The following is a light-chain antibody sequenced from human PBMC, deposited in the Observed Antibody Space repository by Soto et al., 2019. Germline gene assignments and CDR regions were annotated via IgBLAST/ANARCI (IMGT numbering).Light chain of an antibody. Sequence: DIVLTQSPGNLSLSPGERASLSCRASQSVNNIYLAWYQQKPGQAPRLLIYGTSSRATGIPDRFSGSGSGTDFTLTISRLEPEDFAVYYCRHYGSSPPMYTFGQGTKLEIK. CDR1: QSVNNIY. CDR2: GTS. V-gene: IGKV3-20*01. CDR3: RHYGSSPPMYT. J-gene: IGKJ2*01.